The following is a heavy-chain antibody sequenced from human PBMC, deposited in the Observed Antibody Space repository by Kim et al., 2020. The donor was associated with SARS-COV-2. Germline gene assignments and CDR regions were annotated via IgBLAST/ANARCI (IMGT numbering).Heavy chain of an antibody. CDR2: INHSGST. Sequence: SETLSLTCAVYGGSFSGYYWSWIRQPPGKGLEWIGEINHSGSTNYNPSLKSRVTISVDTSKNQFSLKLSSVTAADTAVYYCARGALMVRGVIMWAYWGQGTLVTVSS. CDR1: GGSFSGYY. CDR3: ARGALMVRGVIMWAY. J-gene: IGHJ4*02. D-gene: IGHD3-10*01. V-gene: IGHV4-34*01.